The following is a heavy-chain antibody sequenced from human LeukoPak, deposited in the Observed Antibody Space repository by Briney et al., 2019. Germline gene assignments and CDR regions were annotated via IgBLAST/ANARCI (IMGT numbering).Heavy chain of an antibody. D-gene: IGHD3-10*01. CDR1: GYTFTSYG. J-gene: IGHJ4*02. V-gene: IGHV1-18*01. Sequence: ASVKVSCKASGYTFTSYGISWVRQAPGQGLEWMGWISAYNGNTNYAQKLQGRVTMTTDTSTSTAYMELRSLRSDDTAVYYCARTGHYGSGSYPFDYWGQGTLVTVSS. CDR2: ISAYNGNT. CDR3: ARTGHYGSGSYPFDY.